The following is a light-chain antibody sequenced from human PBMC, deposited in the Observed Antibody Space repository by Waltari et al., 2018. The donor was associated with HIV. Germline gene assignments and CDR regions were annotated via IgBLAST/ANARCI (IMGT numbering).Light chain of an antibody. CDR3: NSRDSSGYHLV. CDR2: GKN. J-gene: IGLJ3*02. V-gene: IGLV3-19*01. CDR1: SPRNYH. Sequence: SSELTQDPAVSVALGQTVRITCQGDSPRNYHASWYQQKPGQAPVLVIYGKNNRPSGIPDRFSGSSSGNTASLTITGTQAEDEADYYCNSRDSSGYHLVFGGGTRLTVL.